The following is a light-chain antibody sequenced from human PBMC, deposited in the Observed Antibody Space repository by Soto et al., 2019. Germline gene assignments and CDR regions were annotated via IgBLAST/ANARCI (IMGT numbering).Light chain of an antibody. CDR3: QQRSNWAPT. J-gene: IGKJ1*01. V-gene: IGKV3-11*01. CDR2: DAS. CDR1: QSVDAY. Sequence: EIVLTQSPATLFLSPGERATLSCRASQSVDAYLAWYQQRPGQAPRLLIFDASNRATGIPTRFSGSGSGTDFTLTISSLEPEDFAVYYCQQRSNWAPTFGQGTKVEIK.